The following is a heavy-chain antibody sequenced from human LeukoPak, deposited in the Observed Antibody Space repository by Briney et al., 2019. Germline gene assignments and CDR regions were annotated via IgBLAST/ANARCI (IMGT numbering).Heavy chain of an antibody. J-gene: IGHJ4*02. D-gene: IGHD3-10*01. CDR2: INPNSGDT. CDR1: GYTFTGYY. V-gene: IGHV1-2*02. Sequence: GASVKVSCKASGYTFTGYYMHWVRQAPGQGLEWMEWINPNSGDTNYAQKFQGRVTMTRDTSISTAYMELTGLRSDDTAVYYCARDGTFSPRYYGSDPLSYWGQGTLVTVSS. CDR3: ARDGTFSPRYYGSDPLSY.